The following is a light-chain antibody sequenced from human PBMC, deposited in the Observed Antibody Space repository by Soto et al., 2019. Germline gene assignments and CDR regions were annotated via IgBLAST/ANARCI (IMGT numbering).Light chain of an antibody. Sequence: QSALTQPASVSGSPGQSITISCTGTSSDVGGYNYVSWYQQHPGKAPKLMIYEVSNRPSGVSNRFSASKSGNTDSLTISGLQAEDEADYYCSSYTSSTTHVVFGGGTKLTVL. V-gene: IGLV2-14*01. CDR1: SSDVGGYNY. CDR2: EVS. CDR3: SSYTSSTTHVV. J-gene: IGLJ2*01.